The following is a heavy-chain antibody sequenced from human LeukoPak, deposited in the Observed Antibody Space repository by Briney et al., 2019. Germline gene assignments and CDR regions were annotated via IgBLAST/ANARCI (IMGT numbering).Heavy chain of an antibody. J-gene: IGHJ5*02. V-gene: IGHV3-33*06. CDR3: AKDLSYGSNWFDP. CDR1: GFTFSSHG. CDR2: IWYDGSKK. D-gene: IGHD5-18*01. Sequence: HGGSLRLSCAASGFTFSSHGMHWVRQAPGKGLEWVALIWYDGSKKHYADSVKGRFTISRDDSKSTLYLQINSLRAEDTAVYYCAKDLSYGSNWFDPWGQGTLVTVSS.